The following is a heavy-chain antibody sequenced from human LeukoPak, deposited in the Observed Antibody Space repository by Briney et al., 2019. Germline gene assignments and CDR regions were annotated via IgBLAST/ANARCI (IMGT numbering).Heavy chain of an antibody. D-gene: IGHD2-2*01. CDR3: ARRLTQYDCFDP. CDR2: TYYRSTWYN. Sequence: SQALSLTCAISGESVSSNSVTWNWLRHSRSRGLEWLGRTYYRSTWYNDYAVSVRGRITVNPDTSKNQFSLHLNSVTPEDTAVYYCARRLTQYDCFDPWGQGILVTVSS. J-gene: IGHJ5*02. CDR1: GESVSSNSVT. V-gene: IGHV6-1*01.